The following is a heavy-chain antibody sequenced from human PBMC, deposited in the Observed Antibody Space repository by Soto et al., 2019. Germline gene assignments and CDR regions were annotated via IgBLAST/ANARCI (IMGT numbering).Heavy chain of an antibody. CDR2: ISYDGSNK. CDR3: AKDENWGSSYYFDY. Sequence: GGSLRLSCAASGFTFSSYGMHWVRQAPGKGLEWVAVISYDGSNKYYADSVKGRFTISRDNSKNTLYLQMNSLRAEDTAVYYCAKDENWGSSYYFDYRGQGTLVTVSS. V-gene: IGHV3-30*18. J-gene: IGHJ4*02. CDR1: GFTFSSYG. D-gene: IGHD7-27*01.